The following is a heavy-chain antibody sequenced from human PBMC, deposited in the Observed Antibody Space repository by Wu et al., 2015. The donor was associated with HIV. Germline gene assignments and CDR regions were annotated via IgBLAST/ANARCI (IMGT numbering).Heavy chain of an antibody. CDR2: IIPIFGTT. CDR1: GGTFSNYV. Sequence: QVQLVQSGTEVKTPGSSVKVSCKASGGTFSNYVISWVRQAPGQGLEWMGGIIPIFGTTNYAQKFQGRVTITTEKSSSTSYMELTSLTSNDTAVYYCAREIGSSGYFPWGQGTRVTVSS. V-gene: IGHV1-69*05. J-gene: IGHJ5*02. CDR3: AREIGSSGYFP. D-gene: IGHD3-22*01.